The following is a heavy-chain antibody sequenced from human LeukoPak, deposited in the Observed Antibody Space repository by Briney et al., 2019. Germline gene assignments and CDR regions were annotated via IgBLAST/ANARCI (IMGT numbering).Heavy chain of an antibody. V-gene: IGHV4-61*01. D-gene: IGHD2-15*01. CDR1: GGSVDSGTYY. J-gene: IGHJ5*02. Sequence: SETLSLTCSVSGGSVDSGTYYWNWIRQPPGNGLEWIGYMYYSVSTSYNPSLKSRVTISLDTSRNQFSLKLSSVTAADTAVYYCATFGYCSGGSCYWGTFFDPWGQGTLVTVSS. CDR2: MYYSVST. CDR3: ATFGYCSGGSCYWGTFFDP.